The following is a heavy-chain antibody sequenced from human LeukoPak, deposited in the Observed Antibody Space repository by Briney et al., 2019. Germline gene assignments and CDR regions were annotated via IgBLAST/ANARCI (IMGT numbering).Heavy chain of an antibody. D-gene: IGHD6-13*01. CDR2: ISSSSNYI. CDR3: AKVISSSWYFHPFDY. Sequence: GGSLRLSCAASGFTFSSYSMNWVRQAPGKGLEWVSSISSSSNYIYYADSVKGRFTISRDNSKNTLYLQMNSLRAEDTAVYYCAKVISSSWYFHPFDYWGQGTLVTVSS. CDR1: GFTFSSYS. V-gene: IGHV3-21*01. J-gene: IGHJ4*02.